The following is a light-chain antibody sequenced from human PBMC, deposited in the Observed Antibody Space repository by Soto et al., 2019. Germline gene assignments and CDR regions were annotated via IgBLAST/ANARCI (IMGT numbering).Light chain of an antibody. Sequence: DIVMTQSPDSLVVSLGERATINCKSSQSVLSSSNNKNYLAWYQQKPRQPPKLLIYWASTLDSGVADRFSGSGSEIDFALAVSSLEAEDVGVYFCQQDYSTLSLTFDGGTKVETK. V-gene: IGKV4-1*01. J-gene: IGKJ4*01. CDR3: QQDYSTLSLT. CDR2: WAS. CDR1: QSVLSSSNNKNY.